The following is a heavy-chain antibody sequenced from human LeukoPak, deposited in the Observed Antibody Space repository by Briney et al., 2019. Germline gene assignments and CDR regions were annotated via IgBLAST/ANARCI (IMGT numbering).Heavy chain of an antibody. Sequence: ASVKVSCKTSGYTFDYYHMHWVRQAPGQGLEWMGWISPKSDGSKYAQKFQGRVTMTRDTSINTAYMELSSLRSDDTAVYYCARGDRYYDTSGYRSFDHWGQGILVIVSS. J-gene: IGHJ4*02. CDR3: ARGDRYYDTSGYRSFDH. D-gene: IGHD3-22*01. CDR1: GYTFDYYH. CDR2: ISPKSDGS. V-gene: IGHV1-2*02.